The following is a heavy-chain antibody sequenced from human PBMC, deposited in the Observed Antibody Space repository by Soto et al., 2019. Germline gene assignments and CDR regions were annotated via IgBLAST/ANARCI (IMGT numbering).Heavy chain of an antibody. Sequence: SETLSLTCTVSGGSISSYYWSWIRQPPGKGLEWIGYIYYSGSTNYNPSLKSRVTISVDTSKNQFSLKLSSVTAADTAVYYCARGVLLWFGELLGWFDPWGQGTLVTVSS. V-gene: IGHV4-59*08. D-gene: IGHD3-10*01. CDR3: ARGVLLWFGELLGWFDP. CDR2: IYYSGST. CDR1: GGSISSYY. J-gene: IGHJ5*02.